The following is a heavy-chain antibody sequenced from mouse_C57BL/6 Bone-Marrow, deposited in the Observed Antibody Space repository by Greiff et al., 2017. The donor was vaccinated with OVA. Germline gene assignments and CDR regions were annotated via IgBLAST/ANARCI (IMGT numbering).Heavy chain of an antibody. D-gene: IGHD3-2*02. CDR3: ARDSSGYVFAY. J-gene: IGHJ3*01. CDR2: IYPRSGNT. Sequence: VKLQESGAELARPGASVKLSCKASGYTFTSYGISWVKQRTGQGLEWIGEIYPRSGNTYYNEKFKGKATLTADKSSSTAYMELRSLTSEDSAVYFCARDSSGYVFAYWGQGTLVTVSA. V-gene: IGHV1-81*01. CDR1: GYTFTSYG.